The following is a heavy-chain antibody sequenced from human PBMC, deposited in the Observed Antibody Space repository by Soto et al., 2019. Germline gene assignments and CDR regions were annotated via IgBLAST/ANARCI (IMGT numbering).Heavy chain of an antibody. CDR3: ARDGYCSGGSCSSFLDY. D-gene: IGHD2-15*01. V-gene: IGHV5-51*01. CDR2: IYPGDSDT. Sequence: GESLKISCKGSGYSFTSYWIGWVRQMPGKGLEWMGIIYPGDSDTRYSPSFQGQVTISADKSISTAYLQWSSLKASDTAMYYCARDGYCSGGSCSSFLDYWGQGTLVTVSS. J-gene: IGHJ4*02. CDR1: GYSFTSYW.